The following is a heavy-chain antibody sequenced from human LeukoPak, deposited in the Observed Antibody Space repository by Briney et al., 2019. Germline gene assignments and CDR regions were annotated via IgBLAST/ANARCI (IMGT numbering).Heavy chain of an antibody. D-gene: IGHD3-22*01. Sequence: GGSQRLSCAASGFTFSSYGMHWVRQAPGKGLEWVAVIRYDGSNKYYADSVKGRFTISRDNSKNTLYLQMNSLRAEDTAVYYCARSQYYYDSSGYFVFDYWGQGTLVTVSS. CDR2: IRYDGSNK. V-gene: IGHV3-33*01. J-gene: IGHJ4*02. CDR3: ARSQYYYDSSGYFVFDY. CDR1: GFTFSSYG.